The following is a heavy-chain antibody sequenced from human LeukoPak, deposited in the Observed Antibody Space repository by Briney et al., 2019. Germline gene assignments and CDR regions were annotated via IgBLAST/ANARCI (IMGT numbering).Heavy chain of an antibody. Sequence: GGSLRLSCAASGFTFSSYAMSWVRQAPGKGLEWVSVISGSGETTFYADSVRGRFTISRDNSKSTLYLQMTSLRAEDTGVYYCAKKIDSGSYPLDYWGQGTLVTISS. CDR3: AKKIDSGSYPLDY. CDR1: GFTFSSYA. D-gene: IGHD3-10*01. V-gene: IGHV3-23*01. J-gene: IGHJ4*02. CDR2: ISGSGETT.